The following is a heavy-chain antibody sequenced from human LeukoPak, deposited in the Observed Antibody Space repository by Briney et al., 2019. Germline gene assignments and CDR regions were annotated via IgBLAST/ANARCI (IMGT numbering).Heavy chain of an antibody. CDR3: ARGWISGDLSEHYFEI. D-gene: IGHD2-21*01. CDR2: IGARHGYT. Sequence: ASVKVSCKASGYTFTSYDINWLRQAPGQGLEWMGWIGARHGYTGSAQRFQGRITMPSDTSISTAYMELSSLTPDHTAVYYCARGWISGDLSEHYFEIWRQGTLVTVSS. V-gene: IGHV1-8*01. J-gene: IGHJ4*02. CDR1: GYTFTSYD.